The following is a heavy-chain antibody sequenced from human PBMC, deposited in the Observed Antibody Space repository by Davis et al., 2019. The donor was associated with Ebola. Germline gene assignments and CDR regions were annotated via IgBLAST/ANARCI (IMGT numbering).Heavy chain of an antibody. CDR2: IRSKANSYAT. CDR3: ASTPPPRLRFLEWSNYYYGMDV. D-gene: IGHD3-3*01. Sequence: GESLKISCAASGFTFSSYGMHWVRQASGKGLEWVGRIRSKANSYATAYAASVKGRFTISRDDSKNTAYLQMNSLKTEDTAVYYCASTPPPRLRFLEWSNYYYGMDVWGQGTTFTVSS. V-gene: IGHV3-73*01. CDR1: GFTFSSYG. J-gene: IGHJ6*02.